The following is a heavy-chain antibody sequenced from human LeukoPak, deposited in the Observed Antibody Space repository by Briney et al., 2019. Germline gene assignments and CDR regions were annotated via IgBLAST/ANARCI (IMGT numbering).Heavy chain of an antibody. D-gene: IGHD6-6*01. Sequence: GESLKISCKGSGNSFDTYWIAWVRQMAGKGLEWMGIINLRDSDTRYSPSFQGQVTISADKSITTAYLQWSSLEASDTAVYYCARRSSIAPRLFDYWGQGTLVTVSS. CDR1: GNSFDTYW. CDR2: INLRDSDT. J-gene: IGHJ4*02. V-gene: IGHV5-51*01. CDR3: ARRSSIAPRLFDY.